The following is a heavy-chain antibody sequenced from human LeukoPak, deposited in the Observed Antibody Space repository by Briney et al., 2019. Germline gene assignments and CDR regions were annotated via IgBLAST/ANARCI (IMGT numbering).Heavy chain of an antibody. V-gene: IGHV4-38-2*02. CDR2: NYNSRIT. CDR1: GYSISCDHC. CDR3: ARGPYSYYSSGGFDI. Sequence: SETLSLTCIVSGYSISCDHCWGWIRQPPGEGLECIGINYNSRITYYKLYNRSLKTRVIISADTSKNHFSLKLSCVTAADTAVYFCARGPYSYYSSGGFDIWGQGTMVTVSS. D-gene: IGHD3-22*01. J-gene: IGHJ3*02.